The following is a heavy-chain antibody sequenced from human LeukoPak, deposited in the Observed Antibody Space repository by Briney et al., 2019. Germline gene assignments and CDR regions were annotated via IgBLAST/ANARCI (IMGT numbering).Heavy chain of an antibody. J-gene: IGHJ4*02. CDR2: INDDGSAT. CDR1: GFTFSNYW. CDR3: AREILAPGKTHDY. Sequence: GGSLRLSCAASGFTFSNYWMPWVRQVPGKGLVWVSRINDDGSATFYADSVKGRFTISRDNAKNTLFLQINSLRAEDTAVYYCAREILAPGKTHDYWGQGTLVTVSS. V-gene: IGHV3-74*01.